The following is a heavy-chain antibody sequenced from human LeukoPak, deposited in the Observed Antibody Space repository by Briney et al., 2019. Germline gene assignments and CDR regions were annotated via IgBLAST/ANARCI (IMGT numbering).Heavy chain of an antibody. CDR1: GXSFSNFG. D-gene: IGHD3-22*01. V-gene: IGHV3-30*03. J-gene: IGHJ4*02. Sequence: TGGSLRLSWAASGXSFSNFGMHWVRQAPGKGLEWVAVISYDGSNKYFADSVKGRFTISRDNSKNTLYLQMNSLRAEDTAVYYCATQDGYDNSGHYGYWGQGTLVTVSS. CDR2: ISYDGSNK. CDR3: ATQDGYDNSGHYGY.